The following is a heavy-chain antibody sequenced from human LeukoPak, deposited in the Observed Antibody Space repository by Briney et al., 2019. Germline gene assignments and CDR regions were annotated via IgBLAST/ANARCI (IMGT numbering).Heavy chain of an antibody. CDR3: ARANPYSSSWVYAFDI. J-gene: IGHJ3*02. V-gene: IGHV3-30-3*01. CDR1: GFTFSSYA. D-gene: IGHD6-13*01. Sequence: GGSLRLSCAASGFTFSSYAMHWVRQAPGKGLEWVAVISYDGSNKYYADSVKGRFTISRDNSKNTLYLQMNSLRAEDTAVYYCARANPYSSSWVYAFDIWGQGTMITVSS. CDR2: ISYDGSNK.